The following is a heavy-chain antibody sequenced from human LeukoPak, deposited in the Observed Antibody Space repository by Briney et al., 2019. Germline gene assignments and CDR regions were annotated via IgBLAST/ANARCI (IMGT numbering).Heavy chain of an antibody. CDR1: GGSFSGYY. CDR3: ARTAAAGLASDY. J-gene: IGHJ4*02. Sequence: SETLSLTCAVYGGSFSGYYWGWIRQPPGKGLEWIGEINHSGSTNYNPSLKSRVTISVDTSKNQFSLKLSSVTAADTAVYYCARTAAAGLASDYWGQGTLVAVSS. V-gene: IGHV4-34*01. D-gene: IGHD6-13*01. CDR2: INHSGST.